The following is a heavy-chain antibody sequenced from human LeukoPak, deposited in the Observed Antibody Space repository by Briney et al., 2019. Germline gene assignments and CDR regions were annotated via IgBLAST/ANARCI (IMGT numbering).Heavy chain of an antibody. V-gene: IGHV4-59*01. CDR3: ARAVISFAGLIAKGFDS. J-gene: IGHJ4*02. D-gene: IGHD3-16*02. CDR1: GGSISGSY. CDR2: IYYSGFT. Sequence: PSETLSLTCTVSGGSISGSYWSWIRQPPGKGLEWIGYIYYSGFTDYNPSLKSRVTMSVDTSKNQFSLKLSSVTAADTAVYFCARAVISFAGLIAKGFDSWGQGTLVTISS.